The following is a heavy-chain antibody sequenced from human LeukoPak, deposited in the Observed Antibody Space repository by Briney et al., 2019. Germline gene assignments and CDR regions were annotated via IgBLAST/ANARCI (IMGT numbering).Heavy chain of an antibody. J-gene: IGHJ4*02. CDR1: GYTFTSYG. Sequence: ASVKVSCKASGYTFTSYGISWVRQAPGQGLEWMGWISAYNGNTNYAQKLQGRVTMTTDTSTSTAYMELRSLRSDDTAVYYCARGILSAPYYYDSSGYYLFDYWGQGTLVTVSS. V-gene: IGHV1-18*01. D-gene: IGHD3-22*01. CDR3: ARGILSAPYYYDSSGYYLFDY. CDR2: ISAYNGNT.